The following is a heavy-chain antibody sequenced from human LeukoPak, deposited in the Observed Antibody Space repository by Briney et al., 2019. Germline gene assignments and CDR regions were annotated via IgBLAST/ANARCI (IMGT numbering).Heavy chain of an antibody. J-gene: IGHJ4*02. CDR3: AKDRIAARCFDY. V-gene: IGHV3-23*01. CDR1: GIIFSSDA. Sequence: PGGSLRLSCAASGIIFSSDAMTWVRQAPGKGLEWVSSINGGTTLYAASVEGRFTISRDSSKNTLFLQMNSLRAEDTAVYYCAKDRIAARCFDYWGQGTLVTVSS. D-gene: IGHD6-6*01. CDR2: INGGTT.